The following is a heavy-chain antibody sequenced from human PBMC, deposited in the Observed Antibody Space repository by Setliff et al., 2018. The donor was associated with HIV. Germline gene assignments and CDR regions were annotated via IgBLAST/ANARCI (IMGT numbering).Heavy chain of an antibody. D-gene: IGHD5-12*01. CDR2: IIPMYGVT. Sequence: SVKVSCKASGGTFSSYVISWVRQAPGQGPEWMGGIIPMYGVTNYAHKFQGRVTITTDESTSTAYMELSSLRSEDTAVYYCASVPMEYSGYNSDSGSYYYHYGLDVWGQGTTVTVSS. CDR3: ASVPMEYSGYNSDSGSYYYHYGLDV. J-gene: IGHJ6*02. CDR1: GGTFSSYV. V-gene: IGHV1-69*05.